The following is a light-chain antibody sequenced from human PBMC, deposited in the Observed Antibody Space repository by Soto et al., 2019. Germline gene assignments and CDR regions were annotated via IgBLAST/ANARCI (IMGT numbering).Light chain of an antibody. Sequence: DIQMTQSPSTLSASVGDRVTITCRASQSVSSWVAWYQQKPGKAPKLLIYKASSLESGVPSRFSGSGSGTEFTLTISSLQPDDFASYYCQQYGTYFTFTFGGGPRWIS. CDR3: QQYGTYFTFT. J-gene: IGKJ4*01. V-gene: IGKV1-5*03. CDR1: QSVSSW. CDR2: KAS.